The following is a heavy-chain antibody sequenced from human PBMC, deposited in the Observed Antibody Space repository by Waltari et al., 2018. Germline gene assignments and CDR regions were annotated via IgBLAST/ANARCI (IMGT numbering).Heavy chain of an antibody. D-gene: IGHD4-17*01. V-gene: IGHV4-38-2*01. CDR2: IYHSGST. J-gene: IGHJ5*02. CDR1: GYSISSGYY. Sequence: QVQLQESGPGLVKPSETLSLTCAVSGYSISSGYYWGWIRQPPGKGREWIGSIYHSGSTYYNPSLKSRVTISVDTSKNQFSLKLSSVTAADTAVYYCARTATVTVPNWFDPWGQGTLVTVSS. CDR3: ARTATVTVPNWFDP.